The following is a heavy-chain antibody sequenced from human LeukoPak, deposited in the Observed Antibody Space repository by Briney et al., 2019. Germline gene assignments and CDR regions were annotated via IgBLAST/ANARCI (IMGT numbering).Heavy chain of an antibody. J-gene: IGHJ5*02. V-gene: IGHV3-48*03. Sequence: PLGGSLRLSCAASGFTFSSYEMNWVRQAPGKGLEWVSYISSSGSTIYYADSVKGRFTISRDNAKNSLYLQMNSLRAEDTAVYYCAREMTWAMVRGVKPNNWFDPWGQGTLVTVSS. D-gene: IGHD3-10*01. CDR2: ISSSGSTI. CDR3: AREMTWAMVRGVKPNNWFDP. CDR1: GFTFSSYE.